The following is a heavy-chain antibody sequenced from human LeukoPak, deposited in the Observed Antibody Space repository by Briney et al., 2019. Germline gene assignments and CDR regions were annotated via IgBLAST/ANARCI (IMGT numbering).Heavy chain of an antibody. J-gene: IGHJ4*02. Sequence: GGSLRLSCAASGFTFSSYAMSWVRQAPGKGLEWVSGISGSGGTTYYADSVKGRFTISRDNSKNTLSLQMNSLRSDDTALYYCAKGGSSWSYYFDYWGQGTLVTVSS. CDR3: AKGGSSWSYYFDY. D-gene: IGHD6-13*01. CDR2: ISGSGGTT. V-gene: IGHV3-23*01. CDR1: GFTFSSYA.